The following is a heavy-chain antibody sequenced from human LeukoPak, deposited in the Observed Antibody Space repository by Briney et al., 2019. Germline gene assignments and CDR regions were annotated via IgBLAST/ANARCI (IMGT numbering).Heavy chain of an antibody. CDR1: GYTLTGLS. J-gene: IGHJ4*02. Sequence: ASVKVSCKVSGYTLTGLSMHWVRQAPGKGLEWMGGFDPEDGETIYAQKSQGRVTMTEDTSTDTAYMELSSLRSEDTAVYYCATVTYYDFWSGYPPYYFDYWGQGTLVTVSS. CDR3: ATVTYYDFWSGYPPYYFDY. D-gene: IGHD3-3*01. CDR2: FDPEDGET. V-gene: IGHV1-24*01.